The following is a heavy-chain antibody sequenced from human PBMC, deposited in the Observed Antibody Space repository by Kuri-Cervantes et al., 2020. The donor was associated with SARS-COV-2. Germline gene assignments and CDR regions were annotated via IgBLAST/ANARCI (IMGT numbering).Heavy chain of an antibody. CDR1: GGTFSSYA. Sequence: SVKVSCKASGGTFSSYAISWVRQAPGQGLEWMGGIIPIFGTANYAQKFQGRVTITTDESTSTAYMELRSLRSDDTAVYYCAKEYGLGTYSPWFDSWGQGTLVTVSS. CDR3: AKEYGLGTYSPWFDS. V-gene: IGHV1-69*05. CDR2: IIPIFGTA. D-gene: IGHD3-10*01. J-gene: IGHJ5*01.